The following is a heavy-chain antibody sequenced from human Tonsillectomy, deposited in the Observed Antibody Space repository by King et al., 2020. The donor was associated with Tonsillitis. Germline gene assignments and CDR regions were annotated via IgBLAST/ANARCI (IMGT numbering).Heavy chain of an antibody. CDR3: ARAGGWNEPPDY. CDR2: IYHSGNT. Sequence: QLQESGPGLVKPLQTLYLTCTVSGGSISSGGYYWSWIRQHPGKGLEWIVYIYHSGNTYYNPSLESRVTISVDTSKDQFSLKLSSVTAADTAMYYCARAGGWNEPPDYCGHGTLVTVSS. V-gene: IGHV4-31*03. D-gene: IGHD1-1*01. CDR1: GGSISSGGYY. J-gene: IGHJ4*01.